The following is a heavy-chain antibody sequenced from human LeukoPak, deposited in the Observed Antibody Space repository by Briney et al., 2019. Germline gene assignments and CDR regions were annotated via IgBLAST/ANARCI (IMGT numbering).Heavy chain of an antibody. CDR2: ISSSSSYI. CDR3: AKVLGSGDDDY. V-gene: IGHV3-21*01. J-gene: IGHJ4*02. D-gene: IGHD4-17*01. Sequence: GGSLRPSCAASGFTFSSYSMNWVRQAPGKGLEWVSSISSSSSYIYYADSVKGRFTISGDNAKNSLYLQMNSLRAEDTAVYYCAKVLGSGDDDYWGQGTLVTVSS. CDR1: GFTFSSYS.